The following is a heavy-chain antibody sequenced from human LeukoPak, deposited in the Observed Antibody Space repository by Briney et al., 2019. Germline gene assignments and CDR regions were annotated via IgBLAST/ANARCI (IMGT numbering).Heavy chain of an antibody. CDR1: GGSISNYY. V-gene: IGHV4-4*07. Sequence: KASETLSLTCTVSGGSISNYYWSWIRQPAGKGLGWVGRIYSGGNTNYNPSLMSRVTMSVPTSKNQFSLKLSSVTAADTAVYYFARNLDHGLFDPWGQGTLVTVSS. CDR3: ARNLDHGLFDP. CDR2: IYSGGNT. D-gene: IGHD1-14*01. J-gene: IGHJ5*02.